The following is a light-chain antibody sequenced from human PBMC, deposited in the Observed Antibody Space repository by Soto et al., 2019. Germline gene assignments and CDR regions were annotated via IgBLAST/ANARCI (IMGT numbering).Light chain of an antibody. V-gene: IGKV1-16*02. CDR2: SAP. CDR1: QGISNY. J-gene: IGKJ1*01. CDR3: QQNYLYPGP. Sequence: DIHMTQSPSSLSASVGDRVTITCRASQGISNYLGWYQQKPGKVPKSLIYSAPSLQSGVPSKFRGSGSGPDFPLTTTTLHPDDFATFNGQQNYLYPGPFAQGPRWKSN.